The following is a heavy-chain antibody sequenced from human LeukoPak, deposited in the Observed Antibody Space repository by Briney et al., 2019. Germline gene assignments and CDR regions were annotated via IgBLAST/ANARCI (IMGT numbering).Heavy chain of an antibody. CDR2: ISSSSSYI. V-gene: IGHV3-21*01. J-gene: IGHJ4*02. D-gene: IGHD3-10*01. CDR1: GFTSSSYS. Sequence: GGSLRLSCAASGFTSSSYSMNWVRQAPGKGLEWVSSISSSSSYIYYGDSVKGRFTISRDNAKNSLYLQMNRLRAADTAVYYCARGGWRFGEQRPFSMLDYWGQGTLVTVSS. CDR3: ARGGWRFGEQRPFSMLDY.